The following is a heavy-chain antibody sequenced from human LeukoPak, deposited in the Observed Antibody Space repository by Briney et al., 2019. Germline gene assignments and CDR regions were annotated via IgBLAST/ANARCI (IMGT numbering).Heavy chain of an antibody. CDR1: GFTFSSYW. J-gene: IGHJ6*02. V-gene: IGHV3-33*08. CDR3: ARDQGEYGMDV. D-gene: IGHD3-16*01. CDR2: IWYDGSNK. Sequence: GGSLRLSCAASGFTFSSYWMSWVRQAPGKGLEWAAVIWYDGSNKYYADSVKGRFTISRDNSKNTLYLQMNSLRAEDTAVYYCARDQGEYGMDVWGQGTTVTVSS.